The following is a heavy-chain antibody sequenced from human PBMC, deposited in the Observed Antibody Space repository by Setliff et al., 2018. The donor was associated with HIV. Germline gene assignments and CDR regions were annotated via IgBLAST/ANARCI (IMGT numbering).Heavy chain of an antibody. D-gene: IGHD1-26*01. CDR1: GYTFTSYA. Sequence: SCKASGYTFTSYAMNWVRQPPGKGLEWVSGISSNTDNIYYADSVTGRFTISRDNAKNSLFLQMNDLRPEDTAFYYCVKDGTPIGRYYQYFHVWGEGIMVTVSS. CDR3: VKDGTPIGRYYQYFHV. J-gene: IGHJ6*04. V-gene: IGHV3-9*01. CDR2: ISSNTDNI.